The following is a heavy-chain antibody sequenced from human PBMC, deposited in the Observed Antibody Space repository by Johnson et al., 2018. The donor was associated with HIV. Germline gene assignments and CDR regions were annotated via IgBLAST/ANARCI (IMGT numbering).Heavy chain of an antibody. V-gene: IGHV3-15*01. CDR3: ARNQGRRNYYDALDI. J-gene: IGHJ3*02. CDR1: GFTFNNAW. Sequence: VQLVESGGGLVKPGGSLRLSCAASGFTFNNAWMSWVRQAPGKGLEWVGRIKSKTDGGTTDYAAPVKGRFTISRDDSKNTLYLQMNSLKTEDTAVYYCARNQGRRNYYDALDIWGQGTMVTVSS. CDR2: IKSKTDGGTT. D-gene: IGHD1-7*01.